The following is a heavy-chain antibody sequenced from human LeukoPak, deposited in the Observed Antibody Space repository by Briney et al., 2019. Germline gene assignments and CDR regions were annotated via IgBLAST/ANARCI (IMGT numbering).Heavy chain of an antibody. J-gene: IGHJ5*02. V-gene: IGHV4-4*07. CDR2: IYTSGST. D-gene: IGHD3-22*01. CDR3: AREAAYYDSSGYYNNWFDP. CDR1: GGSISGYY. Sequence: SETLSLTCTDSGGSISGYYCSWIRQPAGKGLEWIGRIYTSGSTNYNPSLKSRVTMSVDTSRNQFSLKLSSVTAADTAVYYCAREAAYYDSSGYYNNWFDPWGQGTLVTVSS.